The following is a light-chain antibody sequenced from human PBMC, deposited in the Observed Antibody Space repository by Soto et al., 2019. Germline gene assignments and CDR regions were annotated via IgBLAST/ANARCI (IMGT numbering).Light chain of an antibody. CDR2: GAS. V-gene: IGKV3-20*01. Sequence: EIVLTQSPGTLSLSPGERATLSXRASQSVSSSYLAWYQQKPGQAPRLLIYGASSRATGIPDRFSGSGSGTDFTLTISRLEPEDFAVYYCQQYGSSGTFGQGTKVDI. CDR1: QSVSSSY. J-gene: IGKJ1*01. CDR3: QQYGSSGT.